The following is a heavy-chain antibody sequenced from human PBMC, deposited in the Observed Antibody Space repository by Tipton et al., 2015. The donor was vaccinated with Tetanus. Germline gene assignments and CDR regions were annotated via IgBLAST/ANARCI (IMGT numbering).Heavy chain of an antibody. V-gene: IGHV3-21*01. D-gene: IGHD2-15*01. CDR3: ARVPGAGVGYCSGGNCHYFDY. Sequence: SLRLSYAGSGFTFSSFGMTWVRQAPGKGLEWVSSITGSSSYIYYAGSVKGRFTISRDNAKNSLYLQMNSLRAEDTAMYYCARVPGAGVGYCSGGNCHYFDYWGQGTLVTVSS. CDR2: ITGSSSYI. CDR1: GFTFSSFG. J-gene: IGHJ4*02.